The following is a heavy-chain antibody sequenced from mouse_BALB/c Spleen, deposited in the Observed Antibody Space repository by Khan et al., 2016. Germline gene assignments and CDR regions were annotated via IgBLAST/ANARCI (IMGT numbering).Heavy chain of an antibody. CDR2: ILPGSGST. Sequence: QVQLQQSGAELMKPGASVKISCKATGYTFSSYWIEWVKQRPGHGLEWIGEILPGSGSTNYNEKFKNKATFTADTSSNTAYMQLSSLTSEDSAVSYCARGYYGSSYYGMDYWGQGTSVTVSS. CDR3: ARGYYGSSYYGMDY. D-gene: IGHD1-1*01. V-gene: IGHV1-9*01. J-gene: IGHJ4*01. CDR1: GYTFSSYW.